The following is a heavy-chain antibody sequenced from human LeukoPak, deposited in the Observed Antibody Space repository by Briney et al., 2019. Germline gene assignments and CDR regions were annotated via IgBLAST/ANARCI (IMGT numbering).Heavy chain of an antibody. D-gene: IGHD3-3*01. CDR2: ISGSGGST. V-gene: IGHV3-23*01. Sequence: QPGGSPRLSCAASGFTFSNYAMNWVRQAPGKGLEWVSAISGSGGSTYYADSVKGRFTISRDNSKNTLYLQMKSLRAEDTAVYYCAKSLDFWSGYYLHWGQGTLVTVSS. J-gene: IGHJ4*02. CDR1: GFTFSNYA. CDR3: AKSLDFWSGYYLH.